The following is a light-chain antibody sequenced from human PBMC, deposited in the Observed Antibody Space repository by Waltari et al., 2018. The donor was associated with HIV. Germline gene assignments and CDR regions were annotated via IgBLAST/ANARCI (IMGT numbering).Light chain of an antibody. Sequence: DIQMTQSPSTLSTSVGDIITTTCRASQSIDTWLAWYRQTPGKAPKLLVYKTSSLQSGVPSRFSGSGSGTEFTLTISSLQPDDFATYYCQHYNTSSPWTFGQGTRVDI. CDR2: KTS. J-gene: IGKJ1*01. V-gene: IGKV1-5*03. CDR1: QSIDTW. CDR3: QHYNTSSPWT.